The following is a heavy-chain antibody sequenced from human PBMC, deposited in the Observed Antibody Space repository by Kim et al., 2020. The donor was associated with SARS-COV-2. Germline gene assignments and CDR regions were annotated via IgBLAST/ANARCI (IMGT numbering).Heavy chain of an antibody. D-gene: IGHD3-10*01. CDR3: ARSHGGY. J-gene: IGHJ4*02. Sequence: SETLSLTCTVSGGSVSSRRYQWSWIRQPPGKGLEWIGYTYSDGTTNYNPSLKSRVTISADTSKNQFSLILTSVTAADTAVYYCARSHGGYWGPGTLVPVS. CDR1: GGSVSSRRYQ. CDR2: TYSDGTT. V-gene: IGHV4-61*01.